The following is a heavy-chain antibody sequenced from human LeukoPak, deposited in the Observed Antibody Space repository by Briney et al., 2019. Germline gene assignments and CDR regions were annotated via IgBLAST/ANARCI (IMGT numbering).Heavy chain of an antibody. CDR2: ISSSSSTI. CDR1: GFTFSSYS. J-gene: IGHJ4*02. CDR3: ARDKMATIGGVDY. V-gene: IGHV3-48*04. D-gene: IGHD5-12*01. Sequence: PGGSLRLSCAASGFTFSSYSMNWVRQAPGKGLEWVSYISSSSSTIYYADSVKGRFTISRDNAKNSLYLQMNSLRAEDTAVYYCARDKMATIGGVDYWGQGTLVTVSS.